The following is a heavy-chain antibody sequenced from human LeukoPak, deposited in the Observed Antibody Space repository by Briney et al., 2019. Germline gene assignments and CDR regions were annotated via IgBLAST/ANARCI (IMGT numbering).Heavy chain of an antibody. D-gene: IGHD1-26*01. J-gene: IGHJ4*02. CDR1: GFTFSGSW. Sequence: PGGSLRLSCAASGFTFSGSWMTWIRQAPGKGLEWVANIKEDGSDKYYADSVKGRFTISRDNSKNTLYLQMNSLRAEDTAVYYCAREGMDEWEGYYFDYWGQGTLATVSS. CDR3: AREGMDEWEGYYFDY. V-gene: IGHV3-7*01. CDR2: IKEDGSDK.